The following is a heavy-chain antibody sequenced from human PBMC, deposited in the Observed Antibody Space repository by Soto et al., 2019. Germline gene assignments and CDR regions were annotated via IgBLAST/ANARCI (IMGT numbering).Heavy chain of an antibody. CDR1: GFTFSSYS. Sequence: EVQLVESGGGLVQPGGSLRLSCAASGFTFSSYSMNWVRQAPGKGLEWVSYISSSSSTIYYADSVKGRFTISRDNAKNSLYLQMNSLRAEDTAVYYCTSSGGWYYYMDVWGKGTTVTVSS. J-gene: IGHJ6*03. CDR3: TSSGGWYYYMDV. V-gene: IGHV3-48*01. D-gene: IGHD6-19*01. CDR2: ISSSSSTI.